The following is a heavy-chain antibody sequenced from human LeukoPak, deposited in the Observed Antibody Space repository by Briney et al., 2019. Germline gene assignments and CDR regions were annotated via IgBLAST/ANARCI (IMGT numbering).Heavy chain of an antibody. V-gene: IGHV4-38-2*02. CDR2: IYHSGST. CDR3: TRRNYDFWSGYSALSGSMDV. CDR1: GYSISSGYY. D-gene: IGHD3-3*01. Sequence: SETLSLTCTVSGYSISSGYYWGWIRQPPGKGLEWIGSIYHSGSTYYNPSLKSRVTISVDTSKNQFSLKLSSVTAADTAVYYCTRRNYDFWSGYSALSGSMDVWGKGTTVTVSP. J-gene: IGHJ6*04.